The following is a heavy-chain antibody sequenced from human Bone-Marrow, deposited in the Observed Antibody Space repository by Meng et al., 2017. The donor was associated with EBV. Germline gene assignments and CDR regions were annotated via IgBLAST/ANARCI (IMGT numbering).Heavy chain of an antibody. D-gene: IGHD3-10*01. J-gene: IGHJ5*02. Sequence: QVRLQESGPGLVESSGTLSLTCGVSGGSISSDNWWTWVRQPPGKGLEWVGEIHHGGSTNYNPSLKSRVTISLDKSKNQFSLRLTSVTAADTAVYYCSIIIYGSGLNSWFDPWGQGTLVTVSS. V-gene: IGHV4-4*02. CDR3: SIIIYGSGLNSWFDP. CDR1: GGSISSDNW. CDR2: IHHGGST.